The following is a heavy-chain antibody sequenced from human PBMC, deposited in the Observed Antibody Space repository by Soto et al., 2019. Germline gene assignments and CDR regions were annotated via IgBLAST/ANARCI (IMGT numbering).Heavy chain of an antibody. CDR1: GYAFTSYD. V-gene: IGHV1-3*01. Sequence: GASVKVSCKASGYAFTSYDMHWVRQAPGQRLEWMGWINAGNGNTKYSQKFQGRVTITRDTSASTAYMELSSLRSDDTAVYYCARYREIVATICWFDPWGKGTLVTVSS. D-gene: IGHD5-12*01. CDR3: ARYREIVATICWFDP. CDR2: INAGNGNT. J-gene: IGHJ5*02.